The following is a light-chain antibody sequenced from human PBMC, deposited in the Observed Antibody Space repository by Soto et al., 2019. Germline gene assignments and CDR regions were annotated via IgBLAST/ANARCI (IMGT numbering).Light chain of an antibody. CDR1: QSISNK. Sequence: EIVMTQSPATLSVSPGERATLSCRASQSISNKLAWYQQRPGQAPSLLIYGASTRATGIPARFSGSGSGTEFTLTISSLQSEDFAVYYCQQYKNWPPRTFGQGTKLEIK. CDR3: QQYKNWPPRT. V-gene: IGKV3-15*01. CDR2: GAS. J-gene: IGKJ2*01.